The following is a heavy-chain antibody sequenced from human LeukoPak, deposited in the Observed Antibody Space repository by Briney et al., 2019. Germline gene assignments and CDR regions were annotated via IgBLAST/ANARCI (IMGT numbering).Heavy chain of an antibody. Sequence: SETLSLTCAVSGVSMGSGGYSWSWVRLPPGKGLEWIGYIYHSGSSSYNPSLKSRVTISVDTSKNQFSLKLSSVTAADTAVYYCARGHGTGDDAFDIWGQGTMVTVSS. J-gene: IGHJ3*02. CDR3: ARGHGTGDDAFDI. CDR1: GVSMGSGGYS. D-gene: IGHD7-27*01. V-gene: IGHV4-30-2*05. CDR2: IYHSGSS.